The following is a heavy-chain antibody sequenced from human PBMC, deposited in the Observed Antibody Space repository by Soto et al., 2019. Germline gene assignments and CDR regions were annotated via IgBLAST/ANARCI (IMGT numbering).Heavy chain of an antibody. D-gene: IGHD3-10*01. CDR1: GGTFSSYA. J-gene: IGHJ6*02. Sequence: QVQLVQSGAEVKKPGSSVKVSCKASGGTFSSYAISWVRQAPGQGLEWMGGIIPIFGTANYAQKFQSRVTITADESTSTAYMELSSLRSDDRAVYYCAGPQGAYITMVRVVIIDRGADYDYYGMDFWGQGTAVAFAS. V-gene: IGHV1-69*01. CDR3: AGPQGAYITMVRVVIIDRGADYDYYGMDF. CDR2: IIPIFGTA.